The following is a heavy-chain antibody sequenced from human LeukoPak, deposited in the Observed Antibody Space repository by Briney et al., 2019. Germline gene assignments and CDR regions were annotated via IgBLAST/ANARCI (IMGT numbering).Heavy chain of an antibody. V-gene: IGHV3-23*01. CDR1: GFSFTKYA. CDR2: LIGSSGAT. D-gene: IGHD3-3*01. J-gene: IGHJ4*02. Sequence: GGFLRLSCAASGFSFTKYAMNWVRQAPGKGLEWVAVLIGSSGATDYADSVKGRFTISRDKSKNTLFLQMNSLRAEDTAIYYCAKGAYDFLEIAYFDYWGQGALVTVSS. CDR3: AKGAYDFLEIAYFDY.